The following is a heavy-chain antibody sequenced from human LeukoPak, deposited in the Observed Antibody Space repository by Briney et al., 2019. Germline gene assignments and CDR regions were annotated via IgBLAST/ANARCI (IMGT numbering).Heavy chain of an antibody. CDR2: ISAYNGNT. CDR1: GYTFTSYG. CDR3: ARDRAAAAGIPNLDY. V-gene: IGHV1-18*01. D-gene: IGHD6-13*01. Sequence: ASVKVSCKAPGYTFTSYGISWVRQAPGQGLEWMGWISAYNGNTNYAQKLQGRVTMTTDTSTSTAYMELRSLRSDDTAVYYCARDRAAAAGIPNLDYWGQGTLVTVSS. J-gene: IGHJ4*02.